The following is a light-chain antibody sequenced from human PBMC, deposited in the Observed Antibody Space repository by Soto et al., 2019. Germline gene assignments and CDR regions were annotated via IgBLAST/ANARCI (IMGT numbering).Light chain of an antibody. CDR2: GSS. V-gene: IGLV1-40*01. CDR3: QSYDSSLINYV. Sequence: QSVLTQPPSVSGAPGQRVTISCPGSTSNIGADYDVHWYQQLPGTAPKLLIYGSSDRPSGVPDRFSGSKSGTSASLAITGIQAEDEADYYCQSYDSSLINYVFGTGTKVTVL. CDR1: TSNIGADYD. J-gene: IGLJ1*01.